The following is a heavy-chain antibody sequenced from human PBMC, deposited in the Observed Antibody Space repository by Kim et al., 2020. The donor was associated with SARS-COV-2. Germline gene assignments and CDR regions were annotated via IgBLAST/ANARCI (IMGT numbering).Heavy chain of an antibody. J-gene: IGHJ4*02. D-gene: IGHD3-10*01. CDR1: GFTFSSNA. CDR3: AKVMVRAAGGVDY. V-gene: IGHV3-23*01. CDR2: IRGTGGST. Sequence: GGSLRLSCAASGFTFSSNAMSWVRQAPGKGLEWVSTIRGTGGSTYYADSVKGRFTISRDNSKNTLYLQMKSLRAKDTAIYYCAKVMVRAAGGVDYWGQGT.